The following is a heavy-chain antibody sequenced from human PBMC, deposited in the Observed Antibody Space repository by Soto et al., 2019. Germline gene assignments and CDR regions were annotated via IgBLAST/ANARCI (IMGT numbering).Heavy chain of an antibody. D-gene: IGHD3-22*01. CDR2: IYYSGST. J-gene: IGHJ5*02. CDR1: GGSISSGGYY. V-gene: IGHV4-61*05. Sequence: SETLSLTCTVSGGSISSGGYYWSWIRQPPGKGLEWIGYIYYSGSTNYNPSLKSRVTISVDKSKNQFSLKLSSVTAADTAVYYCESKSSGYQRGWFDPWGHGTLVTVSS. CDR3: ESKSSGYQRGWFDP.